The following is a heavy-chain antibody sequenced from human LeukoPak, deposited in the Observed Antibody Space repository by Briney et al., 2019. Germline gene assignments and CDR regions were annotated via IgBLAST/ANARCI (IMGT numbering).Heavy chain of an antibody. CDR2: IIPIFGTA. Sequence: ASVKVSCKASGYTFTSYGISWVRQAPGQGLEWMGRIIPIFGTANYAQKFQGRVTITTDESTSTAYMELSSLRSEDTAVYYCARDDPNECTNGVCYSRFDYWGQGTLVTVSS. J-gene: IGHJ4*02. D-gene: IGHD2-8*01. CDR1: GYTFTSYG. V-gene: IGHV1-69*05. CDR3: ARDDPNECTNGVCYSRFDY.